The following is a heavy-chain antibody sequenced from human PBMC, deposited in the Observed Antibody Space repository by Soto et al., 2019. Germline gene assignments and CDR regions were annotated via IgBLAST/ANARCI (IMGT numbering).Heavy chain of an antibody. CDR1: GGTFSSYA. J-gene: IGHJ6*02. D-gene: IGHD3-9*01. Sequence: QVQLVQSGAEVKKPGSSVKVSCKASGGTFSSYAISWVRQAPGQGLEWMGGIIPIFGTANYAQKCQGRVTITADKSTSTAYMELSSLRSEDTAVYYCARGEDDILTGYFYYYGMDVWGQGTTVTVSS. V-gene: IGHV1-69*06. CDR3: ARGEDDILTGYFYYYGMDV. CDR2: IIPIFGTA.